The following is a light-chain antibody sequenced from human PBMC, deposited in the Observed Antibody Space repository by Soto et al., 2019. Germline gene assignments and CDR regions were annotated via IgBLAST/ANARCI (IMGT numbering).Light chain of an antibody. CDR1: QAISCY. V-gene: IGKV1-39*01. Sequence: THMRQSPSFLTASLGDRVTVPXRASQAISCYFNWNQQEPGXPPTXXXVGXKTLQTGGPSSFSGSGYATEFTRPSTPRQPADGGTYYWQQCQAPTLTFGQGTRLEIK. J-gene: IGKJ5*01. CDR2: GXK. CDR3: QQCQAPTLT.